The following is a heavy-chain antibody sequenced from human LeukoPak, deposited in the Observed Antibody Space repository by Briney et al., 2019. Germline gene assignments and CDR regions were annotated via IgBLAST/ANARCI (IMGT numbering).Heavy chain of an antibody. Sequence: GGSLRLSCAASGFMVSSNYMNWVRQAPGKGLEWVSSISSSSSYIYYADSVKGRFTISRDNAKNSLYLQMNSLRAEDTAVYYCASGLLGYCSGGSCYSDFDYWGQGTLVTVSS. CDR1: GFMVSSNY. CDR3: ASGLLGYCSGGSCYSDFDY. J-gene: IGHJ4*02. D-gene: IGHD2-15*01. CDR2: ISSSSSYI. V-gene: IGHV3-21*01.